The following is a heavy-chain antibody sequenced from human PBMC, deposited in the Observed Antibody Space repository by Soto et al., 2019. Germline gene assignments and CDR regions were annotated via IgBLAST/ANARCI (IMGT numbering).Heavy chain of an antibody. V-gene: IGHV4-34*01. D-gene: IGHD3-10*01. CDR1: GGSFSGYY. Sequence: PSETLSITCAVYGGSFSGYYWSWIRQPPGKGLEWIGEINHSGSTNYNPSLKSRVTISVDTSKNQFSLKLSSVTAADTAVYYCARSRVITMVRGALHYFDYWGQGTLVTVSS. CDR2: INHSGST. CDR3: ARSRVITMVRGALHYFDY. J-gene: IGHJ4*02.